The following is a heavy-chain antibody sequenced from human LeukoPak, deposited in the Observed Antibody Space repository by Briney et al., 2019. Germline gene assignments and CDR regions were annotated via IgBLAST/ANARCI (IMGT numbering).Heavy chain of an antibody. V-gene: IGHV1-46*01. D-gene: IGHD3-16*02. CDR1: GYTFTTYY. Sequence: ASVKVSCKASGYTFTTYYIQWMRQAPGQGLEWVGKINPSSGSTSYPRKFKGRVTMTRDMSTSTVSMELSSLRSEDTAVYYCARGVVDFYYMDVWGKGTTVTVSS. CDR2: INPSSGST. J-gene: IGHJ6*03. CDR3: ARGVVDFYYMDV.